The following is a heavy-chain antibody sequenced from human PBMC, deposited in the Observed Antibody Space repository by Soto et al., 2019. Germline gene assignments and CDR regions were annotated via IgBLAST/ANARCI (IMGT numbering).Heavy chain of an antibody. J-gene: IGHJ1*01. V-gene: IGHV4-38-2*02. CDR3: AREIGGYCSGGSCYTEYFQH. D-gene: IGHD2-15*01. CDR2: IYHSGST. Sequence: KTSETLSLTCAVSGYSISSGYYWGWIRQPPGKGLEWIGNIYHSGSTYYNPSLKSRVTISVDTSKNQFSLKLSSVTAADTAVYYCAREIGGYCSGGSCYTEYFQHWGQGTLVTVSS. CDR1: GYSISSGYY.